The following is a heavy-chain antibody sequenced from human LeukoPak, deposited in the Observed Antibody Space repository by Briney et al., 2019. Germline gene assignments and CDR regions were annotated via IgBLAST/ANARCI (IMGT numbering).Heavy chain of an antibody. CDR2: ISYDGSNK. CDR3: ARDLGY. Sequence: PGGSLRLSCAASGFSFSSSAMHWVRQAPGKGLEWVAVISYDGSNKYYADSVKGRFTISRDNSKNTLYLQMNSLRAEDTAVYYCARDLGYWGQGTLVTVSS. J-gene: IGHJ4*02. D-gene: IGHD7-27*01. CDR1: GFSFSSSA. V-gene: IGHV3-30*04.